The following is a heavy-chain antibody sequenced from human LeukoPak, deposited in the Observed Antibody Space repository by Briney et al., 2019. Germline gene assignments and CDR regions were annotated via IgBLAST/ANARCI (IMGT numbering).Heavy chain of an antibody. V-gene: IGHV1-2*02. CDR3: ARDKVLMITFGGVIVTPFGMDV. D-gene: IGHD3-16*02. CDR2: INPNSGGT. Sequence: EASVKVSCKASGYTFTDYYMHWVRQAPAQGLEWMGWINPNSGGTNYAQKFQGRVTMTRDTSISTAYMELSRLRSDDTAVYYCARDKVLMITFGGVIVTPFGMDVWGQGTTVTVSS. J-gene: IGHJ6*02. CDR1: GYTFTDYY.